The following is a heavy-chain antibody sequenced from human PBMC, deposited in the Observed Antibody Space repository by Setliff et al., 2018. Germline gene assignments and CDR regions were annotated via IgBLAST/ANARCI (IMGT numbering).Heavy chain of an antibody. Sequence: SETLSLTCTVSGGSISSSSYYWGWIRQPPGKGLECIGSIYYSGSTYYNPSLKSRVTISVDKSKNQFSLKLSSVTAADTAVYYCARAGYSSSWIDYWGQGTLVTVSS. V-gene: IGHV4-39*07. D-gene: IGHD6-13*01. CDR1: GGSISSSSYY. CDR2: IYYSGST. J-gene: IGHJ4*02. CDR3: ARAGYSSSWIDY.